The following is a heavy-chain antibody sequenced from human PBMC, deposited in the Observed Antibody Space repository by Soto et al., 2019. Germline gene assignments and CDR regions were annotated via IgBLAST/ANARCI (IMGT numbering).Heavy chain of an antibody. D-gene: IGHD3-3*01. CDR3: ARVRGVVIDY. J-gene: IGHJ4*02. CDR1: GGSFSGYY. V-gene: IGHV4-34*01. CDR2: INHSGST. Sequence: QVQLQQWGAGLLKPSETLSLTCAVYGGSFSGYYWSWIRQPPGKGLEWIGEINHSGSTNYNPSLKRRVTISVDTSKNQFSLKLSSVTAADTAVYYCARVRGVVIDYWGQGTLVTVSS.